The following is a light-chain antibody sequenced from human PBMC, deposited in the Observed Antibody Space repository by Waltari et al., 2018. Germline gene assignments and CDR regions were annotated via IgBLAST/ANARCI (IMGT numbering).Light chain of an antibody. CDR3: QQHGTLPAT. CDR2: RAS. CDR1: QSVGSSS. J-gene: IGKJ1*01. Sequence: EIVLTQSPGTASLSPGERVTLSCRASQSVGSSSLAWYQQKPGQAPRLVIYRASRRATGSAERFSGSGSGTDFSRTSSRLEPEDFAVYYCQQHGTLPATFGQGTKVEIK. V-gene: IGKV3-20*01.